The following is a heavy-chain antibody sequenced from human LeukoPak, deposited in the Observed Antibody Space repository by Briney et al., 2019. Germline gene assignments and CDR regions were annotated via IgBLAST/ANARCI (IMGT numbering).Heavy chain of an antibody. CDR3: ARGVTRDDAFDI. Sequence: GGSLRLSCAASGFTFSSYDMRWVRQATGKGLEWVSAIGTAGDTYYPGSVKGRFTISRENAKNSLYLQMNSLRAGDTAVYYCARGVTRDDAFDIWGQGTMVTVSS. V-gene: IGHV3-13*04. J-gene: IGHJ3*02. D-gene: IGHD4-17*01. CDR2: IGTAGDT. CDR1: GFTFSSYD.